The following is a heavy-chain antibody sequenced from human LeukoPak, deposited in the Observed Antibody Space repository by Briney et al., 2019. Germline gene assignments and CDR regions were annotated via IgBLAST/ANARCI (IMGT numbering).Heavy chain of an antibody. CDR2: TYYSGST. Sequence: PSETLSLTCNVSGGSISSGGYYWSWIRQHPEKGLEWIGYTYYSGSTYYNPSLKNRVTISVDTSKNQFSLKLSSLTAADTAVYYCARGVLGHCSSTSCPKHYYFDYWGQGTLVTVSS. J-gene: IGHJ4*02. D-gene: IGHD2-2*01. CDR1: GGSISSGGYY. V-gene: IGHV4-31*02. CDR3: ARGVLGHCSSTSCPKHYYFDY.